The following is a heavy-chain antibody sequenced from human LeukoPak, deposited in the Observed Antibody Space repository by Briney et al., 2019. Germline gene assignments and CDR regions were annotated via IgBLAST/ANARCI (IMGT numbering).Heavy chain of an antibody. CDR2: INSDGTT. CDR3: ARKASGYSSSETLDY. V-gene: IGHV3-74*01. Sequence: GGSLRLSCAASGFTFSSYWMHWVRQAPGKGPVWVSRINSDGTTYYADSVKGRFTISRDNAKNTLYLQMNSLRAGDTAVYYCARKASGYSSSETLDYWGQGTLVTVSS. D-gene: IGHD6-13*01. CDR1: GFTFSSYW. J-gene: IGHJ4*02.